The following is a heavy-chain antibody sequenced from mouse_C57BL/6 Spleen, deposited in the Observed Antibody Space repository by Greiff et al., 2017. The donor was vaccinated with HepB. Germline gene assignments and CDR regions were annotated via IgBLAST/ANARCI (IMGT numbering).Heavy chain of an antibody. CDR3: ARQGITTGYFDY. Sequence: DVHLVESGGDLVKPGGSLKLSCAASGFTFSSYGMSWVRQTPDKRLEWVATISSGGSYTYYPDSVKGRFTISRDNAKNTLYLQMSSLKSEDTAMYYCARQGITTGYFDYWGQGTTLTVSS. V-gene: IGHV5-6*01. CDR2: ISSGGSYT. D-gene: IGHD2-4*01. CDR1: GFTFSSYG. J-gene: IGHJ2*01.